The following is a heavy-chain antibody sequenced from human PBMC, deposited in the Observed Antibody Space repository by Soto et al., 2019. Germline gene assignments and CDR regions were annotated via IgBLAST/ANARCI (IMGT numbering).Heavy chain of an antibody. V-gene: IGHV3-23*01. CDR2: ISSSGGST. CDR1: GYTFTSYD. D-gene: IGHD4-17*01. Sequence: ASVKVSCKASGYTFTSYDINWVRQAPGKGLEWVSTISSSGGSTHYPGSVKGRFTISRDNSKNTLYLQMRGLRAEDTAVYYCAKEGETTVTHARGYFDLWGRGTLVTVSS. J-gene: IGHJ2*01. CDR3: AKEGETTVTHARGYFDL.